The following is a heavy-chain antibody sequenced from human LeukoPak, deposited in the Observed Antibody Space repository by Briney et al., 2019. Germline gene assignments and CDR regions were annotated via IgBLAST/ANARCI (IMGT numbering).Heavy chain of an antibody. Sequence: SETLSLTCTVSGGSMRTYNYNWIRQSPGKGLEWIGNVYYGGSTNYNPSLKSRVTISVDTSKNQFSLKLSSVTAADTAVYYCARGRGQWLVRYYFDYWGQGTLVTVSS. CDR3: ARGRGQWLVRYYFDY. J-gene: IGHJ4*02. CDR1: GGSMRTYN. CDR2: VYYGGST. V-gene: IGHV4-59*12. D-gene: IGHD6-19*01.